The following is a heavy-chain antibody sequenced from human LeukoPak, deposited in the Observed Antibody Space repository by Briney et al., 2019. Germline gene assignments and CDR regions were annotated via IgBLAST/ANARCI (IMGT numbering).Heavy chain of an antibody. Sequence: SETLSLTCTVSGGSISSYYWSLIRQPPGKGLEWIEYIYYSGSTNYNPSLKSRVTISVDTSKNQFSLKLSSVTAADTAVYYCARARGYYDSSGTTYDYWGQGTLVTVSS. V-gene: IGHV4-59*01. CDR1: GGSISSYY. J-gene: IGHJ4*02. D-gene: IGHD3-22*01. CDR3: ARARGYYDSSGTTYDY. CDR2: IYYSGST.